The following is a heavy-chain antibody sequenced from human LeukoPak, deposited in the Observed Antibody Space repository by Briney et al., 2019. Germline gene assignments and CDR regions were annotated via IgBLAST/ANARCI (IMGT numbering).Heavy chain of an antibody. D-gene: IGHD3-16*01. CDR3: AGLPMITFGGVN. J-gene: IGHJ4*02. CDR2: IYSGGST. Sequence: GGSLRLSCAASGFTVSSNYMSWVRQAPGKGLEWVSVIYSGGSTYYADSVKGRFTISRDNSKNTLHLQMNSLRAEDTAVYYCAGLPMITFGGVNWGQGTLVTVSS. CDR1: GFTVSSNY. V-gene: IGHV3-53*01.